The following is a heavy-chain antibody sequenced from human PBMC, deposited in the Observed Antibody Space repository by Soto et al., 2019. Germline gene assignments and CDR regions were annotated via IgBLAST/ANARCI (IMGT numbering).Heavy chain of an antibody. CDR3: AKDKATVVTLFDY. Sequence: GGSLRLSCAASGFIFNTYSMNWVRQAPGKGLEWVSSISSSSRYIYYADSVKGRFTISRDNAKNSLYLQMNSLRAEDTAVYYCAKDKATVVTLFDYWGQGTPVTVSS. CDR1: GFIFNTYS. D-gene: IGHD2-15*01. CDR2: ISSSSRYI. V-gene: IGHV3-21*01. J-gene: IGHJ4*02.